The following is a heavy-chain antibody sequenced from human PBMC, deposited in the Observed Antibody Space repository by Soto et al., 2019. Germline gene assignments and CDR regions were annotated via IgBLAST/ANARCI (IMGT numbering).Heavy chain of an antibody. CDR3: ARELRFGEDYYGMDV. CDR2: IYYSGGT. Sequence: PSDTLSHILSFSGGSSMSGGYYLSWTRQHPGKGLEWIGYIYYSGGTYYNPSLKSRVTISVDTSKNQFSLKLSSVTAADTAVYYCARELRFGEDYYGMDVWGQGT. V-gene: IGHV4-31*03. J-gene: IGHJ6*02. CDR1: GGSSMSGGYY. D-gene: IGHD3-10*01.